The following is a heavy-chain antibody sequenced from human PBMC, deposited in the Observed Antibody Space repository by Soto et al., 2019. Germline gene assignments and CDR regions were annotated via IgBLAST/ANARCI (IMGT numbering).Heavy chain of an antibody. Sequence: ASVKVSCKASGGTFSSYTISWVRQAPGQGLEWMGWMIPIIGNAGYAQKFQGRVTMTRNNSISTAYMELSSLRSEDTAVYYCARVGLLWFGELYRYAFDIWGQGTMVTVSS. CDR1: GGTFSSYT. CDR2: MIPIIGNA. D-gene: IGHD3-10*01. CDR3: ARVGLLWFGELYRYAFDI. J-gene: IGHJ3*02. V-gene: IGHV1-8*02.